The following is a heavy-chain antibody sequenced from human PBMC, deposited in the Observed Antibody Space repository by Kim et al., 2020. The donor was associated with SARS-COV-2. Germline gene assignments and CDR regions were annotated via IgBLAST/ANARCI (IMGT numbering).Heavy chain of an antibody. CDR3: ANAILNEAFDI. J-gene: IGHJ3*02. D-gene: IGHD1-1*01. V-gene: IGHV3-21*01. Sequence: GGSLRLSCAASGFTFSSYSMNWVRQAPGKGLEWVSSISSSSSYIYYADSVKGRFTISRDNAKNSLYLQMNSLRAEDTAVYYCANAILNEAFDIWGQGTMVTVSS. CDR2: ISSSSSYI. CDR1: GFTFSSYS.